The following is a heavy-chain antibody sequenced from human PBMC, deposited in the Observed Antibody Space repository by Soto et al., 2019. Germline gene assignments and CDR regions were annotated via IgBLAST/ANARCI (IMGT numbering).Heavy chain of an antibody. CDR1: GGSISSGDYS. Sequence: SETLSLTCTVSGGSISSGDYSWSWIRQPPGKGLEWIGYIYYSGSTYYNPALKSRVTISVDTSKHQFSLKLSSVTAADTAVYDYARGCGYNGMDVWGQGTPVTVSS. D-gene: IGHD3-22*01. V-gene: IGHV4-30-4*01. J-gene: IGHJ6*02. CDR3: ARGCGYNGMDV. CDR2: IYYSGST.